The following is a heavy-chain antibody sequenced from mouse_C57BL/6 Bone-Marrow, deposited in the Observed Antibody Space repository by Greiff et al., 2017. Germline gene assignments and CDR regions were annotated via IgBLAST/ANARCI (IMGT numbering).Heavy chain of an antibody. CDR1: GYTFTSYW. J-gene: IGHJ1*03. D-gene: IGHD1-1*01. CDR2: IDPNSGGT. V-gene: IGHV1-72*01. CDR3: ASYYYGSSFYWYCDV. Sequence: QVQLQQPGAELVKPGASVKLSCKASGYTFTSYWMHWVKQRPGRGLEWIGRIDPNSGGTKYNEKFKSKATLTVDKPSSTAYMQLSSLTSEDSAVYYCASYYYGSSFYWYCDVWGTGTTVTVSS.